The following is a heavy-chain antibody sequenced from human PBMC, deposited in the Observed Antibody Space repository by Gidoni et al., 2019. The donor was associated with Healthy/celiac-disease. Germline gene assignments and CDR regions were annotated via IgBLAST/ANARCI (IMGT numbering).Heavy chain of an antibody. CDR3: ARGIWFGEFFFDY. D-gene: IGHD3-10*01. V-gene: IGHV3-7*05. Sequence: EVQLVESGGGLVQPGGSLRLSCAASGFTFSSYWMSWVRQAPGTGLEWVANIKQDGSEKYYVDSVKGRFTISRDNAKNSLYLQMNSLRAEDTAVYYCARGIWFGEFFFDYWGQGTLVTVSS. CDR2: IKQDGSEK. CDR1: GFTFSSYW. J-gene: IGHJ4*02.